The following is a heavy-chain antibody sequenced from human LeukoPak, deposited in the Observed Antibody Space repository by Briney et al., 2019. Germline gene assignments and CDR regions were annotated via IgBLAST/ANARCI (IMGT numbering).Heavy chain of an antibody. V-gene: IGHV3-23*01. CDR3: AKEGTVAGPKSPADY. CDR2: ISGSGGST. CDR1: GFTFSSYA. D-gene: IGHD6-19*01. Sequence: SGGSLRLSYAASGFTFSSYAMSWVRQAPGKGLEWVSAISGSGGSTYYADSVKGRFTISRDNSKNTLYLQMNSLRAEDTAVYYCAKEGTVAGPKSPADYWGQGTLVTVSS. J-gene: IGHJ4*02.